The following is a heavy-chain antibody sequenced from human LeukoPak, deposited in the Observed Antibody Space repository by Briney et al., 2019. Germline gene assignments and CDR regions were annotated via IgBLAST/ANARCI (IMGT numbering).Heavy chain of an antibody. V-gene: IGHV4-30-2*01. CDR2: IYHSGST. CDR3: ARGGIPDY. CDR1: GGSISSGGYY. J-gene: IGHJ4*02. D-gene: IGHD2-21*01. Sequence: RPSETLPLTCTVSGGSISSGGYYWSWIRQPPGKGLEWIEYIYHSGSTYYNPSLKSRVTISVDRSKNQFSLKLSSVTAADTAVYYCARGGIPDYWGQGILVTVSS.